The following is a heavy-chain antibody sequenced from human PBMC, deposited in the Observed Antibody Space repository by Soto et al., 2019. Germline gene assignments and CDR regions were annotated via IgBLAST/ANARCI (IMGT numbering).Heavy chain of an antibody. J-gene: IGHJ4*02. CDR1: GGSFSGYY. V-gene: IGHV4-34*01. CDR2: INHSGST. Sequence: QVQLQQWGAGLLKPSETLSLTCAVYGGSFSGYYWTWIRQPPGTGLEWIGEINHSGSTNYNPSLNSRVTISVATSKNQFSLKLTSVTAADTAVYYCARDKIDYWGQGTLVTVSS. CDR3: ARDKIDY.